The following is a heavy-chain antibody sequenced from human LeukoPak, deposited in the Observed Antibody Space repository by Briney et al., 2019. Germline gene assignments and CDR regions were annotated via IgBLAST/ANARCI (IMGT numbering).Heavy chain of an antibody. J-gene: IGHJ4*02. CDR2: INHSGST. Sequence: PSETLSLTCAVYGGSFSGYYWSWIRQPPGKGLEWIGEINHSGSTNYNPSLKSRVTISVDTSKNQFSLKLSSVTAADTAVYYCARVQPSCGGDCYPLDYWGQGTLVTVSS. CDR1: GGSFSGYY. V-gene: IGHV4-34*01. CDR3: ARVQPSCGGDCYPLDY. D-gene: IGHD2-21*02.